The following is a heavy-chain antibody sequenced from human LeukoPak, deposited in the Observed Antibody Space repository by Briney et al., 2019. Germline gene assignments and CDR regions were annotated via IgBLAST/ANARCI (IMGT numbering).Heavy chain of an antibody. CDR3: AREGAHYFDY. V-gene: IGHV4-34*01. CDR1: GGSFSGYY. CDR2: INHSGST. J-gene: IGHJ4*02. Sequence: SETLSLTCAVYGGSFSGYYWSWVRQPPGKGLEWIGEINHSGSTNYNPSLKSRVTISVDTSKNQFSLKLSSVTAADTAVYYCAREGAHYFDYWGQGTLVTVSS. D-gene: IGHD3-16*01.